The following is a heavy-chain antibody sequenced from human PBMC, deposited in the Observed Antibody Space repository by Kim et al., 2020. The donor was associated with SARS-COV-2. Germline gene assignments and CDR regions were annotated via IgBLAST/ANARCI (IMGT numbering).Heavy chain of an antibody. CDR1: GFTFSSYW. CDR3: ASRRYTGTYYYFDY. CDR2: INSDGGTT. V-gene: IGHV3-74*01. Sequence: GGSLRLSCAASGFTFSSYWMHWVRQAPGKGLVWVSRINSDGGTTSYADSVKGRFTISRDNAKSTLYLPMNSLRAEDTAVYYCASRRYTGTYYYFDYWGQGTLVTVSS. J-gene: IGHJ4*02. D-gene: IGHD1-26*01.